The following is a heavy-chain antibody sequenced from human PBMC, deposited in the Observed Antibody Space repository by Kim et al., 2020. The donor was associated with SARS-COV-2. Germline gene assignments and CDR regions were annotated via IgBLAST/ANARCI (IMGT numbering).Heavy chain of an antibody. CDR1: GLYV. V-gene: IGHV3-30*04. Sequence: GGSLRLSCVTSGLYVIHWVRQAPGKGLEWVAAMSFDGFSKYFADSVNGRFTISRDDSKNTVWLQLNNLRDEDSAMYYCATEGGTSGRCGYFDYWSQGTLVTVYS. CDR2: MSFDGFSK. J-gene: IGHJ4*02. D-gene: IGHD5-12*01. CDR3: ATEGGTSGRCGYFDY.